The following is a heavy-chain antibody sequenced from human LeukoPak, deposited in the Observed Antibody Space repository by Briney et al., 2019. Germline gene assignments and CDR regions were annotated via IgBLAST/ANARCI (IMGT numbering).Heavy chain of an antibody. CDR3: ARGRPRPGSSWSFDY. CDR2: IYYSGST. V-gene: IGHV4-30-4*08. D-gene: IGHD6-13*01. J-gene: IGHJ4*02. CDR1: GGSISSGDYY. Sequence: SETLSLTCTVSGGSISSGDYYWSWIRQPPGKGLEWIGYIYYSGSTYYNPSLKSRVTISVDRSKNQFSLKLSSVTAADTAVYYCARGRPRPGSSWSFDYWGQGTLVTVSS.